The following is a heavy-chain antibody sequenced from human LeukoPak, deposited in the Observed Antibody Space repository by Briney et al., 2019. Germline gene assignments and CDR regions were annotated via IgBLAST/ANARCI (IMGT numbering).Heavy chain of an antibody. CDR3: ARVDRGYSYAPEGY. J-gene: IGHJ4*02. Sequence: GGSLRLSCAASGFTFDDYGMSWLRHAPGKGLELVSGINWNGGSTGYADSVKGRFTISRDNAKNSLYLQMNSLIADDTALYYCARVDRGYSYAPEGYWGQGTLVTVSS. D-gene: IGHD5-18*01. CDR1: GFTFDDYG. V-gene: IGHV3-20*04. CDR2: INWNGGST.